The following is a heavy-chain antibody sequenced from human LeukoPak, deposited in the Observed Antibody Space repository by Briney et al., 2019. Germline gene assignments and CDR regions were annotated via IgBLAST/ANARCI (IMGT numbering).Heavy chain of an antibody. CDR3: AKGLGYCSGGSCPNDY. Sequence: GGSLRLSCAASGFTVSSNYMSWVRQAPGKGLEWVSAISGSGGSTYYADSVKGRFTISRDNSKNTLYLQMNSLRAEDTAVYYCAKGLGYCSGGSCPNDYWGQGTLVTVSS. D-gene: IGHD2-15*01. CDR2: ISGSGGST. V-gene: IGHV3-23*01. J-gene: IGHJ4*02. CDR1: GFTVSSNY.